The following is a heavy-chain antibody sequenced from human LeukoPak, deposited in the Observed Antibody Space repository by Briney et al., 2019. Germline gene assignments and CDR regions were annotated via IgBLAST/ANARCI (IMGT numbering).Heavy chain of an antibody. J-gene: IGHJ3*02. CDR3: ARAESPGDAFDI. Sequence: ASVKVSCRASGYTFTSYYMHWVRQAPGQGLEWMGIINPSGGSTSYAQKFQGRVTMTRDTSTSTVYMELSSLRSEDTAVYYCARAESPGDAFDIWGQGTMVTVSS. V-gene: IGHV1-46*03. CDR2: INPSGGST. CDR1: GYTFTSYY. D-gene: IGHD3-10*01.